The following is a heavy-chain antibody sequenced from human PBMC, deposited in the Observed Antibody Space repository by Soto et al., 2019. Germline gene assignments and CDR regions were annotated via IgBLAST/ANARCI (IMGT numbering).Heavy chain of an antibody. Sequence: PWESLKISCKGSGYSFTSYWISWVRQMPGKGLEWMGRIDPSDSYTNYSPSFQGHVTISADKSISTAYLQWSSLKASDTAMYYCASLLASSIAARAAAFDTWGLGAMVTVSS. J-gene: IGHJ3*02. D-gene: IGHD6-6*01. CDR2: IDPSDSYT. V-gene: IGHV5-10-1*01. CDR3: ASLLASSIAARAAAFDT. CDR1: GYSFTSYW.